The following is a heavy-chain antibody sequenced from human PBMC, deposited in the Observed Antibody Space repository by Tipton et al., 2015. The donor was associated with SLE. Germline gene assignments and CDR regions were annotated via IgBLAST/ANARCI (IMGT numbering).Heavy chain of an antibody. Sequence: QSGPEVKKPGSSVKVSCRASGGSFSDYTISWVRQAPGQGLEWMGRIILILGETDYAQNFQGRVTISADTSTGTSHMELISLTSEDTALYFCAAYINYPAYWGQGSLVTVSS. J-gene: IGHJ4*02. CDR3: AAYINYPAY. CDR2: IILILGET. D-gene: IGHD4-11*01. V-gene: IGHV1-69*02. CDR1: GGSFSDYT.